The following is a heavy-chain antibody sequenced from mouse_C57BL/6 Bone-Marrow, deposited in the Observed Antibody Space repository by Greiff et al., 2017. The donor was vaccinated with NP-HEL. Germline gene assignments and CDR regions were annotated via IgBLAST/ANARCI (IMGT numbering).Heavy chain of an antibody. CDR3: ARHFQAWFAY. CDR1: GYTFTDYN. D-gene: IGHD3-2*02. J-gene: IGHJ3*01. CDR2: INPNNGGT. V-gene: IGHV1-22*01. Sequence: EVQLVESGPELVKPGASVKMSCKASGYTFTDYNMHWVKQSHGKSLEWIGYINPNNGGTSYNQKFKGKATLTVNKSSSTAYMELRSLTSEDSAVYYCARHFQAWFAYWGQGTLVTVSA.